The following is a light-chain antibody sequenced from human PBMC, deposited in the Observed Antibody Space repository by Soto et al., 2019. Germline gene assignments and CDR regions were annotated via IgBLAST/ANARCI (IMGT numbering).Light chain of an antibody. J-gene: IGLJ1*01. V-gene: IGLV2-14*01. CDR2: EVT. Sequence: QSVLTQPASVSGSPGQSMAISCTGTSSDVGGYDYVSWYQQHPDKAPKLIIYEVTKRPSGVSNRFSGSKSGNTASLTISGLQPDDEADYYCSSHSSGDTRVFGSGTKLTVL. CDR1: SSDVGGYDY. CDR3: SSHSSGDTRV.